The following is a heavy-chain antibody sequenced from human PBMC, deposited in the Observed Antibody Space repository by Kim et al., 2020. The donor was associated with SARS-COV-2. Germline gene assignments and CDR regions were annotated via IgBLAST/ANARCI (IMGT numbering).Heavy chain of an antibody. Sequence: SETLSLTCTVSGGSISRNNYYWGWIRQPPGKGLEWIGSVYYSGSTYYNSSLKSRVTISVDTSKNQFSLKLSSVTAADTAVYYCPGGVQNYGMDVWGQGTTVNVSS. J-gene: IGHJ6*02. CDR2: VYYSGST. V-gene: IGHV4-39*01. D-gene: IGHD3-16*01. CDR1: GGSISRNNYY. CDR3: PGGVQNYGMDV.